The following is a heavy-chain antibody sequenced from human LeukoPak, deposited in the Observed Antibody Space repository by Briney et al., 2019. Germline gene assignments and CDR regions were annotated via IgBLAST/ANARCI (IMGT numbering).Heavy chain of an antibody. J-gene: IGHJ4*02. CDR1: GGSISSYY. V-gene: IGHV4-59*01. Sequence: PSETLSLTCTVSGGSISSYYWSWIRQPPGKGLEWIGYIYYSGGTNYNPSLKSRVTISVDTSKNQFSLKLSSVTAADTAVYYCARRIQLGYFDYWGQGTLVTVSS. D-gene: IGHD5-18*01. CDR3: ARRIQLGYFDY. CDR2: IYYSGGT.